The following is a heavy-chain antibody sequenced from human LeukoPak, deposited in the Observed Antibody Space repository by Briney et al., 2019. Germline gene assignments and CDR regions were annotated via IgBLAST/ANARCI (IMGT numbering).Heavy chain of an antibody. CDR2: IIPIFGTA. CDR1: GGTFSSYA. D-gene: IGHD4-17*01. J-gene: IGHJ6*03. CDR3: ARTMTTGNYYYYMDV. V-gene: IGHV1-69*05. Sequence: SVKVSCKASGGTFSSYAISWVRQAPGQGLEWMGGIIPIFGTANYAQKFQGRVTITTDESTSTAYMELSSLRSEETAVYYCARTMTTGNYYYYMDVWGKGTTVTVSS.